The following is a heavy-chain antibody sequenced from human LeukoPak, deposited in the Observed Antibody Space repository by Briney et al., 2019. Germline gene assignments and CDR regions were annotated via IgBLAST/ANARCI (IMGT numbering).Heavy chain of an antibody. CDR2: IYYSGST. D-gene: IGHD3-9*01. J-gene: IGHJ4*02. V-gene: IGHV4-39*01. CDR1: GGSISSSSYY. CDR3: ARIYYDILPGYYPSPYYFDY. Sequence: SETLSLTCTVSGGSISSSSYYWGWIRQPPGKGLEWIGSIYYSGSTYYNPSLKSRVTISVDTSKNQFSLKLSSVTAADTAVYYCARIYYDILPGYYPSPYYFDYWGQGTLVTVSS.